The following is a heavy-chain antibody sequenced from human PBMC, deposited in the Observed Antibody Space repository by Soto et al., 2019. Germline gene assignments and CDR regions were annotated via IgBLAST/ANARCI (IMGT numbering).Heavy chain of an antibody. V-gene: IGHV3-30*18. D-gene: IGHD3-3*01. CDR3: AKARPSYYDFWSGYNYFDY. Sequence: GGSLRLSCAASGFTFSSYGMHWVRQAPGKGLEWVAVISYDGSNKYYADSVKGRFTISRDNSKNTLYLQMNSLRAEDTAVYYCAKARPSYYDFWSGYNYFDYWGQGTLVTVSS. CDR2: ISYDGSNK. J-gene: IGHJ4*02. CDR1: GFTFSSYG.